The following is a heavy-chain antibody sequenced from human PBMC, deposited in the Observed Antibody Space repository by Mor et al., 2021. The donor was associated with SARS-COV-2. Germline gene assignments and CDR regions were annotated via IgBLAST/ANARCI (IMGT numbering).Heavy chain of an antibody. D-gene: IGHD1-1*01. J-gene: IGHJ3*02. Sequence: SVKGRFTISRDNSKNSLYLQMNSLRAEDTALYYCASGGNNQLIGAFDIWGQGTMVTVSS. CDR3: ASGGNNQLIGAFDI. V-gene: IGHV3-9*01.